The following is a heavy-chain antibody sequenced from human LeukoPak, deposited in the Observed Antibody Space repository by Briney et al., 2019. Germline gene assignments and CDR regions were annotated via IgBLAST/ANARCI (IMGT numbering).Heavy chain of an antibody. Sequence: SETLSLTCAVYGGSFSGYYWSWIRQPPGKGLEWIGEINHSGSTNYNPSLKSRVTISVDTSKNQFSLKFKSVTAADTAVYYCARGPLGSGWYVADWYFGLWGRGALVTVSS. V-gene: IGHV4-34*01. D-gene: IGHD6-19*01. CDR1: GGSFSGYY. CDR2: INHSGST. J-gene: IGHJ2*01. CDR3: ARGPLGSGWYVADWYFGL.